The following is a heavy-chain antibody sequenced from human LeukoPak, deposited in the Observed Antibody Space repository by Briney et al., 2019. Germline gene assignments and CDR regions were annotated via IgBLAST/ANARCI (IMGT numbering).Heavy chain of an antibody. Sequence: PSETLSLTCTVSSGSISNYYWGWIRQPPGKGLEWIGYIYYGGSTDYNPSLKSRVTISVDTSKNQFSLKLTSVTAADTAVYYCASSSSSEVLFDYWGQGTLVTVSS. V-gene: IGHV4-59*01. CDR2: IYYGGST. CDR3: ASSSSSEVLFDY. CDR1: SGSISNYY. D-gene: IGHD6-6*01. J-gene: IGHJ4*02.